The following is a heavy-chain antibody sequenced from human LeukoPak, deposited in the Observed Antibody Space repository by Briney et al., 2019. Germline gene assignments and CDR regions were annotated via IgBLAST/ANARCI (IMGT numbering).Heavy chain of an antibody. CDR3: AKGGNREELLEGIAS. CDR2: MTNDGGNT. Sequence: PGESLTLSCATAGLIFSNYAVDWVRHAAGKGRGWVAIMTNDGGNTYYGDTVKGRFPISRDNSTTTPYMQMSSLRADDTAVYFCAKGGNREELLEGIASWGQGTLLTVSS. V-gene: IGHV3-30-3*01. J-gene: IGHJ4*02. CDR1: GLIFSNYA. D-gene: IGHD1-14*01.